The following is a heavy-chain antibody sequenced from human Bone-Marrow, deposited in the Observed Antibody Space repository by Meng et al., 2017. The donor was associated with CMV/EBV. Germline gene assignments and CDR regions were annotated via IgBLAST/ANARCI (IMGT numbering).Heavy chain of an antibody. CDR3: ARGDRFLEWLLWNY. CDR1: GGTFSSYA. Sequence: KASGGTFSSYAISWVRQVPGQGLEWMGGIIPIFGTANYAQKFQGRVTITTDESTSTAYMELSSLRSEDTAVYYCARGDRFLEWLLWNYWGQGTLVTVSS. D-gene: IGHD3-3*01. V-gene: IGHV1-69*05. J-gene: IGHJ4*02. CDR2: IIPIFGTA.